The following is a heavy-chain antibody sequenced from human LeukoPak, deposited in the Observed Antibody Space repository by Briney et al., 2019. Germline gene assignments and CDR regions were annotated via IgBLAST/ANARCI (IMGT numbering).Heavy chain of an antibody. CDR2: IYYSGST. CDR3: ARAEGATPHFDY. D-gene: IGHD1-26*01. J-gene: IGHJ4*02. V-gene: IGHV4-59*01. Sequence: SETLSLTYTVSGGSISSYYWSWIRQPPGKGLEWIGYIYYSGSTNYNPSLKSRVTISVDTSKNQFSLKLSSVTAADTAVYYCARAEGATPHFDYWGQGTLVTVSS. CDR1: GGSISSYY.